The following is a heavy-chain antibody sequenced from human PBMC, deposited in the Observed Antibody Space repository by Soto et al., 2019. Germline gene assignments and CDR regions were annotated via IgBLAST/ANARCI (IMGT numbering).Heavy chain of an antibody. V-gene: IGHV4-34*01. J-gene: IGHJ5*02. Sequence: QVQLQQWGAGLLKPSETLSLSCAVYGGYFNDNYYTWFRQPPGKGLEWIGEISRSGTTKYIPSLKRRASISFDTSKTQVSLKVTSVTAAVTAVYYCATSLWFGTQVELWGQGALVTVSS. CDR3: ATSLWFGTQVEL. CDR2: ISRSGTT. CDR1: GGYFNDNY. D-gene: IGHD3-10*01.